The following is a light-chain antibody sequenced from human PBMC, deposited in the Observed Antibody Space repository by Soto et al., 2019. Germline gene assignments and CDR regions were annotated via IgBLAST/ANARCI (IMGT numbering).Light chain of an antibody. Sequence: SSDLTNLPSVSVAPGRAARVTCGGSKLLGYNVQWNQQKQYHAPALVVYDHDVRPSRIPERFSGSNSGNTATLTISRVEAGDCAEYCCQIWDRDSDHCVFGSVT. J-gene: IGLJ1*01. CDR2: DHD. CDR3: QIWDRDSDHCV. CDR1: KLLGYN. V-gene: IGLV3-21*02.